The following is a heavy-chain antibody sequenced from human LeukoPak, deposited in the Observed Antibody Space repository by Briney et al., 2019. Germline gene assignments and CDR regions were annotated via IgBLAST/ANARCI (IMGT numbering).Heavy chain of an antibody. J-gene: IGHJ4*02. CDR3: TTALPPITMIVVVRDY. D-gene: IGHD3-22*01. CDR1: GFTFSNAW. Sequence: GGSLRLSCAASGFTFSNAWMSWVRQAPGKGLEWVGGIKSKTDGGTTDYAAPVKGRFTISRDDSKNTLYLQMNSLKTEDTAVYYCTTALPPITMIVVVRDYWGQGTLVTVSS. CDR2: IKSKTDGGTT. V-gene: IGHV3-15*01.